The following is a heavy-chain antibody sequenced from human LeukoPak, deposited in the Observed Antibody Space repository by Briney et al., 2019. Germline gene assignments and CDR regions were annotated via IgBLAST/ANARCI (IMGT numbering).Heavy chain of an antibody. CDR3: AKRASGSGTSLYYFDY. CDR1: GFTFSSYA. CDR2: ISNSAGST. J-gene: IGHJ4*02. Sequence: PGGSLRLSCAASGFTFSSYAMSWVRQAPGKGLEWVSVISNSAGSTFYADSVKGRFTISRDNSKNTLYLQMNSLRAEDTAVYYCAKRASGSGTSLYYFDYWGQGTLVTVSS. V-gene: IGHV3-23*01. D-gene: IGHD3-10*01.